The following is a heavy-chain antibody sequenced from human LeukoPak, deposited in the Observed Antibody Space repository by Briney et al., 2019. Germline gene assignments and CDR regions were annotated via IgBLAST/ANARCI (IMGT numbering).Heavy chain of an antibody. Sequence: GGSLRLSCADSGFTFNSYWMHWVRQAPGKGLAWVSHTTTDGSGTSYADSVKGRFTISRDNAKKTLYLQMNSLRAEDTAVYYCARGAVAGANFDYWGLGTLVTVSS. D-gene: IGHD1-26*01. CDR3: ARGAVAGANFDY. V-gene: IGHV3-74*01. CDR2: TTTDGSGT. J-gene: IGHJ4*02. CDR1: GFTFNSYW.